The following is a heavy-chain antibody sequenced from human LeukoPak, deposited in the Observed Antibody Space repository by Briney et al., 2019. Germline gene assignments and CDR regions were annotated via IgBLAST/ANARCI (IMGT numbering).Heavy chain of an antibody. D-gene: IGHD2-21*01. CDR2: IYDSGNT. CDR3: AKGEGDY. J-gene: IGHJ4*02. CDR1: GGSISSYY. Sequence: SETLSLTCTVSGGSISSYYWSWIRQPPGKGLEWIGYIYDSGNTNYNPSLKSRVTISVDTSKNQFPLKVRSVTAADTAVYYCAKGEGDYWGQGTLVTVSS. V-gene: IGHV4-59*01.